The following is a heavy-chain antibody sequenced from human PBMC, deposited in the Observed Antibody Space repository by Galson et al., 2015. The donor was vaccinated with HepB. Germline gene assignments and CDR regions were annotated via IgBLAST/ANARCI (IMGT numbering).Heavy chain of an antibody. CDR2: ISSNGGST. CDR1: GFILSTYA. V-gene: IGHV3-64D*06. D-gene: IGHD5-12*01. CDR3: VKDYDYHFDY. J-gene: IGHJ4*02. Sequence: SLRLSCAASGFILSTYAMHWVRQAPGKGLEYVSAISSNGGSTYYADSVKGRFTISRDNSKNTLYLEMSSLRADDTAVYYCVKDYDYHFDYWGQGTLVTVSS.